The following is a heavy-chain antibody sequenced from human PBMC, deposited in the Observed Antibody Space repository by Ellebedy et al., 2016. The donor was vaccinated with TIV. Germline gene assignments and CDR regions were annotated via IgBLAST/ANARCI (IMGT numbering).Heavy chain of an antibody. CDR1: GGSISNNY. J-gene: IGHJ5*01. Sequence: GSLRLXXSVSGGSISNNYWSWIRQSPGKRLEWIGFIHSTGHTYYNPSLKSRVTMSVDTSQFSLKLTSVTAADTAVYYCATDRDRRWFYFWGQGTLVTVSS. CDR3: ATDRDRRWFYF. D-gene: IGHD1-14*01. CDR2: IHSTGHT. V-gene: IGHV4-59*04.